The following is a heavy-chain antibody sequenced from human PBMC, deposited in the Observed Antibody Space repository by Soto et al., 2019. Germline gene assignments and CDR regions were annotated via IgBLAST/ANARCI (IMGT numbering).Heavy chain of an antibody. CDR1: GFTFSSYA. V-gene: IGHV3-64*01. CDR2: INNNGGST. Sequence: EVQLVESGGGLVQPGGSLRLSCAASGFTFSSYAMHWVRQAPGKGLEYVSTINNNGGSTYYANSVKGRFTISRDNSKNTLYLQMGSLRADVMAVYYCATTIAAAGGYYFTYWGQGTLVTVSS. D-gene: IGHD6-13*01. J-gene: IGHJ4*02. CDR3: ATTIAAAGGYYFTY.